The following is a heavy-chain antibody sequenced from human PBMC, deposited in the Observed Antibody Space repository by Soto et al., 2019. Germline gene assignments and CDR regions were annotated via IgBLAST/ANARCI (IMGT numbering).Heavy chain of an antibody. V-gene: IGHV4-31*03. CDR1: GGSISSGEYY. Sequence: PSETLSLTCTVSGGSISSGEYYCSWIRQHPGKGLEWIGYIYYSGSNYYNPSLKSRVSISVDTSKNQFSLNLSSVTAADTAIYYCARDRYGVPRGDYFDSWGQGILVTVSS. CDR3: ARDRYGVPRGDYFDS. J-gene: IGHJ4*02. D-gene: IGHD4-17*01. CDR2: IYYSGSN.